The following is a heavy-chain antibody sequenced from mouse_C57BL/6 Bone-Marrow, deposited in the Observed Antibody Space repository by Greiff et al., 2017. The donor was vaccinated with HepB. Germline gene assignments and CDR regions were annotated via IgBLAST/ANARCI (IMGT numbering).Heavy chain of an antibody. D-gene: IGHD1-1*01. V-gene: IGHV1-63*01. CDR1: GYTFTNYW. J-gene: IGHJ2*01. CDR2: IYPGGGYT. CDR3: ARRDYYGSSLDY. Sequence: VKLMESGAELVRPGTSVKMSCKASGYTFTNYWIGWAKQRPGHGLEWIGDIYPGGGYTNYNEKFKGKATLTADKSSSTAYMQFSSLTSEDSAIYYCARRDYYGSSLDYWGQGTTLTVSS.